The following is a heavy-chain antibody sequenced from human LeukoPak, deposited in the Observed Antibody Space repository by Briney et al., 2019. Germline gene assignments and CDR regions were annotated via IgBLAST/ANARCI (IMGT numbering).Heavy chain of an antibody. J-gene: IGHJ4*02. CDR1: GYTFTGYY. D-gene: IGHD3-10*01. CDR3: ARDMVTMVRGSFDY. V-gene: IGHV1-2*02. Sequence: ASVKVSCKASGYTFTGYYMHWVRQAPGQGLEWVGWIHPNSGGTNYAQKFQGRVTMTRDTSISTAYMELSRLRSDDTAVYYCARDMVTMVRGSFDYWGQGTLVTVSS. CDR2: IHPNSGGT.